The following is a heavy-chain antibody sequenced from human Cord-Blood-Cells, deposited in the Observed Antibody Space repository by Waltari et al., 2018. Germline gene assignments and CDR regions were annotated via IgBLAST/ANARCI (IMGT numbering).Heavy chain of an antibody. Sequence: QVQLVQSGAEVKKPGASVTVSCKASGYTFTSYDHNWVRQATGQGLEWMGWMNPNSGNTGYAQKFQGRVTMTRNTSISTAYMELSSLRSEDTAVYYCARGSDCSSTSCYDYWGQGTLVTVSS. CDR1: GYTFTSYD. CDR2: MNPNSGNT. D-gene: IGHD2-2*01. V-gene: IGHV1-8*01. CDR3: ARGSDCSSTSCYDY. J-gene: IGHJ4*02.